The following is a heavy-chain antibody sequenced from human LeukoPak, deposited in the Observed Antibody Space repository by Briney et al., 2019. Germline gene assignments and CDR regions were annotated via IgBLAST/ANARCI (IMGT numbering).Heavy chain of an antibody. CDR2: IGSKSTTI. D-gene: IGHD3-10*01. V-gene: IGHV3-48*01. J-gene: IGHJ4*02. Sequence: GGSLRLSCAASGFTFNTYGMNWVRQAPGKGLEWVSYIGSKSTTIYYADSVKGRFTVSRDNAKKSVYLQMVSLRAEDTALYYCARGLYGSGTYVLDYWGQGTLVTVSS. CDR1: GFTFNTYG. CDR3: ARGLYGSGTYVLDY.